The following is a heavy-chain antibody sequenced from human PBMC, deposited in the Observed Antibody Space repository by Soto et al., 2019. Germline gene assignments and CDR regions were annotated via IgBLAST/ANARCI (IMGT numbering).Heavy chain of an antibody. CDR3: TTSANYYDSSRYRGYFDL. CDR2: IKSQTDGGTT. V-gene: IGHV3-15*01. Sequence: GGSLRLSCAASGFTFRNAWMSWVRQAPGKGLEWVGRIKSQTDGGTTDYPAPVKGRFSISRDGSKSTLYLQLNSLRTEDTAVYYCTTSANYYDSSRYRGYFDLWGRGTLVTVSS. D-gene: IGHD3-22*01. J-gene: IGHJ2*01. CDR1: GFTFRNAW.